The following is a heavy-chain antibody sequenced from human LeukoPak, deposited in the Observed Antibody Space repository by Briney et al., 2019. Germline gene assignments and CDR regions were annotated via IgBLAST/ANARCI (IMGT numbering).Heavy chain of an antibody. D-gene: IGHD5-12*01. J-gene: IGHJ6*02. Sequence: GGSLRLSCAASGFSFSSYSMTWVRQAPGKGLEWVSSISSRSSYIYYADSVKGRFTISRDNAKNSLYLQMNSLRGEDTAVYYCARDDSGFDLGALDYYYGMDVWGQGTTVTVSS. V-gene: IGHV3-21*01. CDR1: GFSFSSYS. CDR2: ISSRSSYI. CDR3: ARDDSGFDLGALDYYYGMDV.